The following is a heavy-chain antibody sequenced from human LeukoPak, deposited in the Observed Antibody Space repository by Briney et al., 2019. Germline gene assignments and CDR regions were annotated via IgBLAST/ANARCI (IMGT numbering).Heavy chain of an antibody. J-gene: IGHJ4*02. CDR1: GFTVSSNY. CDR2: ISSSGSTI. Sequence: GGSLRLSCAASGFTVSSNYMSWVRQAPGKGLEWVSYISSSGSTIYYADSVKGRFTISRDNAKNSLYLQMNSLRAEDTAVYYCARAGSITGSTSYFDYWGQGSLVTVSS. CDR3: ARAGSITGSTSYFDY. D-gene: IGHD1-7*01. V-gene: IGHV3-11*04.